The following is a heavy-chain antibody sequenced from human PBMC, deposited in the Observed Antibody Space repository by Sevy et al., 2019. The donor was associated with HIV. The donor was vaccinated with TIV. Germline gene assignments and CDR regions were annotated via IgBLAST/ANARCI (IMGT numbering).Heavy chain of an antibody. D-gene: IGHD3-10*01. V-gene: IGHV3-49*03. CDR2: IRSKASGGTT. CDR1: GFNFGDYP. Sequence: GGSLRLSCRASGFNFGDYPMSWFRQAPGKGLAWVGFIRSKASGGTTQYAASVKGRFTISRDASESIAYLQMNSLKIEDTAVYYCSKGGSGTGWFDPWGQGTLVTVSS. J-gene: IGHJ5*02. CDR3: SKGGSGTGWFDP.